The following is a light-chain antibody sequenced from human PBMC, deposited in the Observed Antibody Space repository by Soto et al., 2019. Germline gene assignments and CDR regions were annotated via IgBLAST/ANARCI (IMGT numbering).Light chain of an antibody. V-gene: IGLV2-14*03. Sequence: QSALTQPASVSGSPGQSITISCTGTGSDVGGYDYVSWYQQYPGKAPKLVIYDVTNRPSGVSNRFSGSKSGNTAALIIFGLQAEDEADYYCCSYTSRGTYVFGTGTKLTVL. CDR1: GSDVGGYDY. J-gene: IGLJ1*01. CDR3: CSYTSRGTYV. CDR2: DVT.